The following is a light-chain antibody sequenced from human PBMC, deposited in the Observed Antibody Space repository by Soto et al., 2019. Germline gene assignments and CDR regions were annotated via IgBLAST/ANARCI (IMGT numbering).Light chain of an antibody. CDR1: LGVRSY. V-gene: IGKV3-11*01. CDR3: QQRSNWPPIT. CDR2: NAS. J-gene: IGKJ5*01. Sequence: EIVLTQSPATLSLSQGERATLSCRASLGVRSYLAWYQQKPGKAPRLLIYNASNRSTGIPARFSGSGSGTDFTLTISSLEPEDFAVYYCQQRSNWPPITFGQGTRLEIK.